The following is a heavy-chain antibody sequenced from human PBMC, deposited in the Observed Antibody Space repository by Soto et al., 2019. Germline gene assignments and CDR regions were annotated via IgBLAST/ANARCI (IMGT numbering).Heavy chain of an antibody. CDR1: GGTFSSYT. CDR3: ARVVVVVAANWFDP. J-gene: IGHJ5*02. D-gene: IGHD2-15*01. Sequence: QVQLVQSGAEVKQPGSSVKVSCKASGGTFSSYTISWVRQAPGQGLEWMGRIIPILGIANYAQKFQGRVTITADKSTSTAYMELSSLRSEDTAVYYCARVVVVVAANWFDPWGQGTLVTVSS. CDR2: IIPILGIA. V-gene: IGHV1-69*02.